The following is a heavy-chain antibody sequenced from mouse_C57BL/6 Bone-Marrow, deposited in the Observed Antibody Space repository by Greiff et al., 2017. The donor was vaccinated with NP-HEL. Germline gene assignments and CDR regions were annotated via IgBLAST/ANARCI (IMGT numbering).Heavy chain of an antibody. J-gene: IGHJ1*03. CDR1: GFTFSSYG. D-gene: IGHD1-1*01. Sequence: EVKLVESGGDLVKPGGSLKLSCAASGFTFSSYGMSWVRQTPDKRLEWVATISSGGSYTYYPDSVNGRFTISRDNAKNTLYLQMSSLKSEDTAMYYCARRTTVVGYFDVWGTGTTVTVSS. CDR2: ISSGGSYT. V-gene: IGHV5-6*02. CDR3: ARRTTVVGYFDV.